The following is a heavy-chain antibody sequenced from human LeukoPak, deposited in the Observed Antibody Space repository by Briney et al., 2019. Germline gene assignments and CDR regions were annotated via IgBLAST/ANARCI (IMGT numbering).Heavy chain of an antibody. J-gene: IGHJ6*03. CDR1: GGSFSGYY. V-gene: IGHV4-34*01. Sequence: PSETLSLTCAVYGGSFSGYYWSWIRQPPGKGLEWIGEINHSGSTNYNPSLKSRVTISVDTSKNQFSLKLSSVTAADTAVYYCARRLRCSSTSCYVWSGPNYYMDVWGKGTTVTVSS. CDR2: INHSGST. CDR3: ARRLRCSSTSCYVWSGPNYYMDV. D-gene: IGHD2-2*01.